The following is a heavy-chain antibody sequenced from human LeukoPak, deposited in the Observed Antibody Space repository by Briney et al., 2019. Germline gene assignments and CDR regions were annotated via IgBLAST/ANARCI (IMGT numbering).Heavy chain of an antibody. D-gene: IGHD7-27*01. CDR2: ISGSGGST. V-gene: IGHV3-23*01. J-gene: IGHJ4*02. CDR1: GFTFSSYE. CDR3: AKDPNWGRGLYYFDY. Sequence: GGSLRLSCAASGFTFSSYEMIWVPQAPGQGLEWVSGISGSGGSTYYADSVKGRFTISRDNSKNTLYLQMNSATAEATAVYYCAKDPNWGRGLYYFDYWGQGTLVTVSS.